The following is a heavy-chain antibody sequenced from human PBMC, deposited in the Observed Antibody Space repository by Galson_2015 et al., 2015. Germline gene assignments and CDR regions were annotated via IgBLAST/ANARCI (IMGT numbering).Heavy chain of an antibody. CDR1: GFTFSSYE. J-gene: IGHJ5*02. CDR3: ANLYCSGGSCRNWFDP. D-gene: IGHD2-15*01. CDR2: ISSSGSTI. V-gene: IGHV3-48*03. Sequence: SLRLSCAASGFTFSSYEMNWVRQAPGKGLEWVSHISSSGSTIYYADSVKGRFTISRDNAKNSLYLQMNSLRAEDTAVYYCANLYCSGGSCRNWFDPWGQGTLVTVSS.